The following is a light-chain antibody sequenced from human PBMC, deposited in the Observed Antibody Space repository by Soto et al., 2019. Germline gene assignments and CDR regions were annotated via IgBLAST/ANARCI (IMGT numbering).Light chain of an antibody. CDR3: MQTLQPPVT. CDR2: LGS. V-gene: IGKV2-28*01. J-gene: IGKJ4*01. Sequence: EIVMTQSPLSLPVTPGEPASISCRSSQSLLHRSGKNCLDWYLQKPGQPPQLLIYLGSNRASGVPDRFIGSGSGTDFTLKISRVEADDVGLYYCMQTLQPPVTFGGGTRVEIK. CDR1: QSLLHRSGKNC.